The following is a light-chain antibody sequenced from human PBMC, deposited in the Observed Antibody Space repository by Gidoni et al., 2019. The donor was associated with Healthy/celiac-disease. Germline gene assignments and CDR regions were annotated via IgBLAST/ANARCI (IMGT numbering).Light chain of an antibody. CDR1: QSISSW. V-gene: IGKV1-5*03. Sequence: DIQITQSPSTLSASVGDRVTITCRASQSISSWLDWYQQKPGKAPKLLIYKASSLESGVPSRFSGSGSGTEFTLTISSLQPDDFANYYCQQYRTFGQGTKVEIK. J-gene: IGKJ1*01. CDR3: QQYRT. CDR2: KAS.